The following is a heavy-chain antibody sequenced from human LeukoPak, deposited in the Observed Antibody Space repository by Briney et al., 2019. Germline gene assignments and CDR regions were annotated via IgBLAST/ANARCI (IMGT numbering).Heavy chain of an antibody. CDR3: ARDYWILGYFDY. V-gene: IGHV1-46*01. J-gene: IGHJ4*02. D-gene: IGHD5-18*01. CDR2: INPSGGST. Sequence: ASVKVSCKASGYTFTSYYMHWVRQAPGQGLEWMGIINPSGGSTSYAQKFQGRVTMTRGMSTSTVYMELSSLRSEDTAVYYCARDYWILGYFDYWGQGTLVTVSS. CDR1: GYTFTSYY.